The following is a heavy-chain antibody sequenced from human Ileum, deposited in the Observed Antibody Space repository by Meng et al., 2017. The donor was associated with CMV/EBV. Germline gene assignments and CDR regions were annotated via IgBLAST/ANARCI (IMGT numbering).Heavy chain of an antibody. D-gene: IGHD2-2*01. CDR3: AREGPFTSYFDY. J-gene: IGHJ4*02. V-gene: IGHV1-46*01. CDR2: IYPSVGTT. CDR1: GFLPTNYY. Sequence: ASVKVSCKASGFLPTNYYIHWVRQAPGQGLEYMGVIYPSVGTTSREQKFQGRLIVTRDTSTSAVYMELSSLTSEDTGVYYCAREGPFTSYFDYWGQGTLVTVSS.